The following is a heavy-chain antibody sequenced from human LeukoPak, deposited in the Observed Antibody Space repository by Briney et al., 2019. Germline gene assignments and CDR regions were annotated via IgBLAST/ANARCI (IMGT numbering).Heavy chain of an antibody. J-gene: IGHJ4*02. CDR1: GFTFSSYA. CDR2: ISGSGGST. CDR3: ANEDSENYQGFDY. V-gene: IGHV3-23*01. D-gene: IGHD1-26*01. Sequence: PGVSLRLSCAASGFTFSSYAMSWVRQAPGKGLELVSAISGSGGSTYYADSVKGRFTISRDKSKNTLYLQMNSLRAEDTAVYYCANEDSENYQGFDYWGQGTLVTVSS.